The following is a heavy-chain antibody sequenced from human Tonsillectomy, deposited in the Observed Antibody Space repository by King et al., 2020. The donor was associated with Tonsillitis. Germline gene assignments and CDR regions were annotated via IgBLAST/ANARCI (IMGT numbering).Heavy chain of an antibody. CDR3: ARVIFGQSRV. J-gene: IGHJ4*02. CDR1: GFTVSTNY. CDR2: LYGGGST. D-gene: IGHD3-3*02. Sequence: VQLVESGGGLVQPGGSLRLSCAPSGFTVSTNYMTWVRQAPGKGLEWVSILYGGGSTYYAGSVKGRFTISRDMSTNTLFLQMNSLRVEDTAVYSCARVIFGQSRVWGQGTLVTVSS. V-gene: IGHV3-66*01.